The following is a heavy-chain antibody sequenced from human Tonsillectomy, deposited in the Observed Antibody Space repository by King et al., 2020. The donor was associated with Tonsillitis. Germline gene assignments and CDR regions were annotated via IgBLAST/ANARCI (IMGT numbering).Heavy chain of an antibody. D-gene: IGHD3-16*02. V-gene: IGHV3-72*01. CDR3: ARAGYDYVWGSYPYYYYGMDV. CDR2: TRNKVNNYTT. Sequence: VQLVESGGGLVQPGGSLRLSCAASGFTFSDHYMAWVRQAPGKGLECVGRTRNKVNNYTTEYAASVKGRFTISRDDSKNSLYLQMNSLKIEDTAVYYCARAGYDYVWGSYPYYYYGMDVWGQGTTVTVSS. CDR1: GFTFSDHY. J-gene: IGHJ6*02.